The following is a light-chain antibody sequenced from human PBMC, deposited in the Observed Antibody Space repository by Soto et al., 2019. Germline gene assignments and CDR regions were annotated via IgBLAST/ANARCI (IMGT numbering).Light chain of an antibody. V-gene: IGLV2-14*03. CDR2: DVS. CDR1: SSDVGGYNY. J-gene: IGLJ1*01. CDR3: SSYTTSNTRQIV. Sequence: QSALTQPVSVSGSPGQSITISCTGTSSDVGGYNYVSWYQHRPGKAPKLLIYDVSNRPSGISNRFSGSKSDNTASLTISGLQPEDEADYYCSSYTTSNTRQIVFGTGTKVTVL.